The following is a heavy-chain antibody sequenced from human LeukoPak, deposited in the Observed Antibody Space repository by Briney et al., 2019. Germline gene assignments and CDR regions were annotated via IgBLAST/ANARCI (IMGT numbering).Heavy chain of an antibody. V-gene: IGHV3-23*01. CDR2: ISNNGGYT. J-gene: IGHJ4*02. CDR3: AKQLGYCSDGSCYFPY. D-gene: IGHD2-15*01. Sequence: GGSLRLSCAASGFTFSSSAMSWVRQAPGKGPEWVSAISNNGGYTYYADSVQGRFTISRDNSKSTLCLQMNSLRAEDTAVYYCAKQLGYCSDGSCYFPYWGQGTLVTVSS. CDR1: GFTFSSSA.